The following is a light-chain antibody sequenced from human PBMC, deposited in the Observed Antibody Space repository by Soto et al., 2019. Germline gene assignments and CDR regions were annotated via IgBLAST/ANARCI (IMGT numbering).Light chain of an antibody. CDR3: QQDYNSIT. CDR2: GAS. CDR1: QSVSSSY. Sequence: EIVMTQSPATLSLSPGERATFSCRASQSVSSSYLSWYQQKPGQAPRLLIYGASTRATGIPARFSGSGSGTDFTLTISSLQPEDFAVYYCQQDYNSITFGQGTRLEIK. V-gene: IGKV3D-7*01. J-gene: IGKJ5*01.